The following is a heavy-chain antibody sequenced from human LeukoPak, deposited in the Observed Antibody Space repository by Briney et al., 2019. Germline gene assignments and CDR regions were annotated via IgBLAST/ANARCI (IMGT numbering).Heavy chain of an antibody. V-gene: IGHV1-24*01. Sequence: GASVKVSCKVSGYTLTELSIHWVRQAPGKGLEWMGGFDPEDGKTIYAEKFQGRVTMTEDTSTDTAYMELSSLRSEDTAVYHCATEYTPLGSTIRIHFDYWGQGTLVTVSS. CDR2: FDPEDGKT. CDR3: ATEYTPLGSTIRIHFDY. CDR1: GYTLTELS. J-gene: IGHJ4*02. D-gene: IGHD1-26*01.